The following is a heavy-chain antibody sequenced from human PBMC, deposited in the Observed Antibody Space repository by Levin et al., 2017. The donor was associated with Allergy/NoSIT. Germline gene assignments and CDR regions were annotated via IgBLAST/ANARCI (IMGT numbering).Heavy chain of an antibody. CDR1: GGSFSGYY. Sequence: SQTLSLTCAVYGGSFSGYYWSWIRQPPGKGLEWIGEINHSGSTNYNPSLKSRVTISVDTSKNQFSLKLSSVTAADTAVYYCARIGVVPAARYYYYDYMDVWGKGTTVTVSS. CDR2: INHSGST. J-gene: IGHJ6*03. D-gene: IGHD2-2*01. V-gene: IGHV4-34*01. CDR3: ARIGVVPAARYYYYDYMDV.